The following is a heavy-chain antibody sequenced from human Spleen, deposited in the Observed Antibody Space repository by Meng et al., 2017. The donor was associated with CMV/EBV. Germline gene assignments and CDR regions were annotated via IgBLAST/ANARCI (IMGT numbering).Heavy chain of an antibody. CDR2: INPKSGGT. CDR3: ARVDYSNYFGMDV. CDR1: GYTFTGYY. V-gene: IGHV1-2*02. Sequence: ASVKVSCKASGYTFTGYYMHWVRQAPGQGLEWMGWINPKSGGTNYAQNFQGRVTMTRDTSISTAYMELRRLRSDDTAVYFCARVDYSNYFGMDVWGQGTTVTVSS. J-gene: IGHJ6*02. D-gene: IGHD4-11*01.